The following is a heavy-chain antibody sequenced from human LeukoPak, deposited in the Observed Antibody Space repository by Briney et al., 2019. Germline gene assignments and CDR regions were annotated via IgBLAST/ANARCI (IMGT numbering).Heavy chain of an antibody. D-gene: IGHD3-22*01. Sequence: GGSLRLSCAASGFTFSSYSMSWVRQAPGKGLEWVSGISGSGGTTYSADSVKGRFTISRDNSKTTLYLQMNSLRAEDTALYYCAKNYYYDGIRYYSFDCWGQGTLVTVSS. CDR3: AKNYYYDGIRYYSFDC. J-gene: IGHJ4*02. V-gene: IGHV3-23*01. CDR2: ISGSGGTT. CDR1: GFTFSSYS.